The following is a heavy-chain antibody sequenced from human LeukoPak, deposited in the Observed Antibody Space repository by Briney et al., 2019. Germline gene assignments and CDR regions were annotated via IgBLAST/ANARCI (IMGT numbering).Heavy chain of an antibody. CDR2: IRYDGSNK. D-gene: IGHD6-19*01. CDR3: ARVSSSGWYNWFDP. CDR1: GFTFSSYG. J-gene: IGHJ5*02. V-gene: IGHV3-30*02. Sequence: GGSLRLSCAASGFTFSSYGMHWVRQAPGKGLEWVAFIRYDGSNKYYADSVKGRFTISRDNSKNTLYLQMNSLRAEDTAVYYCARVSSSGWYNWFDPWGQGTLVTVSS.